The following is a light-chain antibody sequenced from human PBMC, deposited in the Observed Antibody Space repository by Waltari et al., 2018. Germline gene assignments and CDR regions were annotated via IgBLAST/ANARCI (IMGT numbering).Light chain of an antibody. Sequence: AIRITQSPSSLSASTGDRVTITCRASQGISSYLACYQQKPGKAPKLLIYAASTLQSGVPSRFSGSGSGTDFTLTISCLQSEDFATYYCQQYYSDPQTFGQGTKVEIK. CDR2: AAS. V-gene: IGKV1-8*01. CDR3: QQYYSDPQT. CDR1: QGISSY. J-gene: IGKJ1*01.